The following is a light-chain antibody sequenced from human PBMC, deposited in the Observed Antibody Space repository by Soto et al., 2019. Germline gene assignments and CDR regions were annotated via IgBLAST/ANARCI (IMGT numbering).Light chain of an antibody. CDR3: QQYNNWWT. CDR1: QSVSSSY. J-gene: IGKJ1*01. V-gene: IGKV3D-20*02. Sequence: EIVLTQSPGTLSLSPGERATLSCRSSQSVSSSYLAWYQQKPGQAPRLLIYDVSSRATGIPDRFSGSGSGTDFTLTISSLQSEDFAIYYCQQYNNWWTFGQGTKVEI. CDR2: DVS.